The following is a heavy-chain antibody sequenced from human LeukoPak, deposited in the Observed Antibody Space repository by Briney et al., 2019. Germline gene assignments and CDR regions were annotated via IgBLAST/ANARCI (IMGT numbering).Heavy chain of an antibody. CDR2: INSRGDKT. J-gene: IGHJ3*02. Sequence: GGSLRLSCAAAGFTFGSSAMSWVRHAPGKGLEWVSGINSRGDKTYYADSVKGRFTISRDNSKNTLYLQMNSLRAEDTAVYHCVKKFYYYSVGYYAFDIWGQGTMVTLS. CDR1: GFTFGSSA. V-gene: IGHV3-23*01. CDR3: VKKFYYYSVGYYAFDI. D-gene: IGHD3-22*01.